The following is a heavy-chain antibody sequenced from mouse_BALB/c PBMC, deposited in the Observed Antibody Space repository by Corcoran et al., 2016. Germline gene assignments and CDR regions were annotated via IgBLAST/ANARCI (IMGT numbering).Heavy chain of an antibody. CDR1: GYTFTDYV. J-gene: IGHJ4*01. Sequence: QVQLQQSGPELVKPGASVKMSCKASGYTFTDYVISWVKQRTGQGLEWIGEIYPGSGSTYYNEKFKGKATLTADKSSNTAYMQLSSLTSEDSAVYFCARSGLYGSRVGYAMDYWGQGTSVTVSS. D-gene: IGHD1-1*01. CDR3: ARSGLYGSRVGYAMDY. V-gene: IGHV1-81*01. CDR2: IYPGSGST.